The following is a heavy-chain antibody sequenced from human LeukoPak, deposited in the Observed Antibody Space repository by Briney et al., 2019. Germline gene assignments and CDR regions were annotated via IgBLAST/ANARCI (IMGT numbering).Heavy chain of an antibody. J-gene: IGHJ4*02. Sequence: GGSLRLSCAASGFTVSSNYMSWVRQAPGKGLEWVLVIYSGGSTYYADSVKGRFTISRDNSKNTLYLQMNSLRAEDTAVYYCARAWSGYSSGWYGVYWGQGTLVTVSS. CDR1: GFTVSSNY. CDR3: ARAWSGYSSGWYGVY. V-gene: IGHV3-66*02. D-gene: IGHD6-19*01. CDR2: IYSGGST.